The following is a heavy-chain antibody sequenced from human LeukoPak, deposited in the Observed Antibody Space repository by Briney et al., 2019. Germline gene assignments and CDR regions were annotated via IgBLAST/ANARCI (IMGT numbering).Heavy chain of an antibody. Sequence: SQTLSLTCAVSGGSISSGGYSWSWIRQPPGTGLEWIGYIYHSGSTYYNPSLKSRVTISVDRSKNQFSLKLSSVTAADTAVYYCARASRAYCSGGSCYVDVWGQGTTVTVSS. D-gene: IGHD2-15*01. CDR1: GGSISSGGYS. V-gene: IGHV4-30-2*01. CDR2: IYHSGST. CDR3: ARASRAYCSGGSCYVDV. J-gene: IGHJ6*02.